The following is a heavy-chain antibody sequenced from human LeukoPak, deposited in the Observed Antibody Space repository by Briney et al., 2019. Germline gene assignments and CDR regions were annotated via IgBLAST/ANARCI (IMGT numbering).Heavy chain of an antibody. Sequence: GGSLRLSCAASGFTFSSYAMSWVRQAPGKGLEWVSAISGSGGSTYYADSVKGRFTISRDNAKNSLYLQMNSLRAEDTAVYYCAREGYSYGDFDYWGQGTLVTVSS. V-gene: IGHV3-23*01. J-gene: IGHJ4*02. CDR1: GFTFSSYA. CDR2: ISGSGGST. D-gene: IGHD5-18*01. CDR3: AREGYSYGDFDY.